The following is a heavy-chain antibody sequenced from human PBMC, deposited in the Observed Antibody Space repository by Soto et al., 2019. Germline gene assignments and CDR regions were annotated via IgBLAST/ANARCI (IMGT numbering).Heavy chain of an antibody. D-gene: IGHD3-10*01. Sequence: ESGPTLVNPTQTLTLTCTFSGFSLNTRGVSVSWVRQSPGKALEWLALLDWEDDSYFSTSLKTGLSVSGDPSKNQVVLTLTNVDPVDTGTYFCARVVGSGSFLNFYFAYWGPGTLVTVSS. CDR3: ARVVGSGSFLNFYFAY. J-gene: IGHJ4*02. CDR1: GFSLNTRGVS. V-gene: IGHV2-70*20. CDR2: LDWEDDS.